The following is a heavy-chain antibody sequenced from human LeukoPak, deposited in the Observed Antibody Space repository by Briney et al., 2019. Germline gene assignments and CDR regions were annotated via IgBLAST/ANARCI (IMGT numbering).Heavy chain of an antibody. CDR2: IIPIFGTA. V-gene: IGHV1-69*05. D-gene: IGHD6-13*01. Sequence: SVKVSCKASGGTFSSYGISWVRQAPGQGLEWMGWIIPIFGTANYAQKFQGRVTITTDESTSTAYMELSSLRSEDTAVYYCARGHHRSSWHSWGQGTLVTVSS. CDR1: GGTFSSYG. CDR3: ARGHHRSSWHS. J-gene: IGHJ4*02.